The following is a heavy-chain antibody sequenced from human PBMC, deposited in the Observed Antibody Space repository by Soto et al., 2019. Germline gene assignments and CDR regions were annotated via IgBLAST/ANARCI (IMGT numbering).Heavy chain of an antibody. D-gene: IGHD4-17*01. Sequence: XSVKVSFNASGYTFTSSGISLLRQPPGQGLEWMGWISAYNGNTNYAQKLQGRVTMTTDTSTSTAYMELRSLRSDDTAVYYCASTITVTSSAFDIWGQGTMVTVSS. CDR2: ISAYNGNT. J-gene: IGHJ3*02. CDR3: ASTITVTSSAFDI. V-gene: IGHV1-18*01. CDR1: GYTFTSSG.